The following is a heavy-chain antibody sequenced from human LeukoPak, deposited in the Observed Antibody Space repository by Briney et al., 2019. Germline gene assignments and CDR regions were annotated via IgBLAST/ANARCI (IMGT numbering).Heavy chain of an antibody. CDR2: IIPIFGTA. CDR1: GGTFSSYA. J-gene: IGHJ5*02. Sequence: ASVKVSCKASGGTFSSYAISWVRQAPGQGLEWMGGIIPIFGTANYAQKFQGGVTITTDESTSTAYMELSSLRSEDTAVYYCARDHCSSTSCYYWFDPWGQGTLVTVSS. D-gene: IGHD2-2*01. CDR3: ARDHCSSTSCYYWFDP. V-gene: IGHV1-69*05.